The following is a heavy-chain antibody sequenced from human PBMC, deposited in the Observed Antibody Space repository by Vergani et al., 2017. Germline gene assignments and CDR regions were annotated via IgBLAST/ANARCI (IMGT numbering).Heavy chain of an antibody. J-gene: IGHJ4*02. Sequence: EVQLLQSEGAVVQPGGSLRLSCVASGFTFSSQAISWVRQGYGQGVEWISSSTNTVESTHYSDSVKGRFTISRDNSKNTLYLQMNSLSVEETAVYYCGRVRGNYYGGQGTLVTVPS. CDR2: STNTVEST. V-gene: IGHV3-23*01. D-gene: IGHD3-10*01. CDR1: GFTFSSQA. CDR3: GRVRGNYY.